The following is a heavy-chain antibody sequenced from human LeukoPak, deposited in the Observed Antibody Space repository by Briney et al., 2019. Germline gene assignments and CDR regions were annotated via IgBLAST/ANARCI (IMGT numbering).Heavy chain of an antibody. D-gene: IGHD2-8*02. CDR2: IYYSGST. V-gene: IGHV4-59*12. J-gene: IGHJ6*02. CDR1: GGSISSYY. Sequence: SETLSLTCTVSGGSISSYYWSWIRQPPGEGLEWIGYIYYSGSTYYNPSLKGRVTISVDTSKNQFSLKLSSVTAADTAVYYCARDSDTGRTPYGMDVWGQGTTVTVSS. CDR3: ARDSDTGRTPYGMDV.